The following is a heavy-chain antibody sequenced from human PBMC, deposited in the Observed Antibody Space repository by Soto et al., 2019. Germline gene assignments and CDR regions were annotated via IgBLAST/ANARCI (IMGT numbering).Heavy chain of an antibody. J-gene: IGHJ4*02. CDR2: MYSSGSF. CDR3: AREWSAFDY. V-gene: IGHV4-61*01. D-gene: IGHD2-15*01. Sequence: SETLSLTCTVSGGSMRRSSYYWSWIRQSPGKGLEWIANMYSSGSFDYNPSLKSRVTMSADTSKNEYFLKLSSATAADTAVYYCAREWSAFDYWGQGILVTVSS. CDR1: GGSMRRSSYY.